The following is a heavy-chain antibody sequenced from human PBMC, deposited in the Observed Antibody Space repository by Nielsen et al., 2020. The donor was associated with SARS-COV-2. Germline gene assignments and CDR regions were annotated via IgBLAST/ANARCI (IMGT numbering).Heavy chain of an antibody. CDR2: IYYSGST. Sequence: SETLSLTCTVSGGSISSSSYYWGWSHQPPGKGLEWIGSIYYSGSTNYNPSLKSRVTISVDTSKNQFSLKLSSVTAADTAVYYCARERLNYYGSGTFLFDPWGQGTLVTVSS. D-gene: IGHD3-10*01. V-gene: IGHV4-39*07. CDR3: ARERLNYYGSGTFLFDP. J-gene: IGHJ5*02. CDR1: GGSISSSSYY.